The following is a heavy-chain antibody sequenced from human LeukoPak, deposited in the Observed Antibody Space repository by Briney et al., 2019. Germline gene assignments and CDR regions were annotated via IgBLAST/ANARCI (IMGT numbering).Heavy chain of an antibody. CDR2: ISGNADTT. Sequence: GGSLRLSCAASGFTFSTYAMNWVRQAPGRGLEWVSAISGNADTTYYADSVKGRFTISRDNSKNTLYLQMNSLRAEDTAVYYCAKDRSSSSPTDAFDIWGQGTMVTVSS. CDR3: AKDRSSSSPTDAFDI. D-gene: IGHD6-6*01. V-gene: IGHV3-23*01. J-gene: IGHJ3*02. CDR1: GFTFSTYA.